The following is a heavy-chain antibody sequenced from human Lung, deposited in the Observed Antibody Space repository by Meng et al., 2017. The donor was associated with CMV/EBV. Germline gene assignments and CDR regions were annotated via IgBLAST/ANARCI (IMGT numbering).Heavy chain of an antibody. D-gene: IGHD7-27*01. CDR1: GSTFTAHY. CDR2: IHPHRGDT. V-gene: IGHV1-2*02. CDR3: ARDNNWGPDY. Sequence: SCEPSGSTFTAHYFRWVRQAPGQGLEWMGWIHPHRGDTNYAQQFQGRVTLTRDTSINTGYMELTRLTSDDTAVYYCARDNNWGPDYWGQGTLVTVSS. J-gene: IGHJ4*02.